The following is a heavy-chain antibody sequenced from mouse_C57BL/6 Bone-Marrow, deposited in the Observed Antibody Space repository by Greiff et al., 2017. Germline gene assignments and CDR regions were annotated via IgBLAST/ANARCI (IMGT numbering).Heavy chain of an antibody. CDR2: IDPENGDT. CDR1: GFNIKDDY. Sequence: VQLQQSGAELVRPGASVKLSCTASGFNIKDDYMHWVKQRPEQGLEWIGWIDPENGDTEYASKFQGKATITADTSSNTAYLQLSSLTSEDTAVYYGTAPYYSNWGYFDVWGTGTTVTVS. CDR3: TAPYYSNWGYFDV. D-gene: IGHD2-5*01. V-gene: IGHV14-4*01. J-gene: IGHJ1*03.